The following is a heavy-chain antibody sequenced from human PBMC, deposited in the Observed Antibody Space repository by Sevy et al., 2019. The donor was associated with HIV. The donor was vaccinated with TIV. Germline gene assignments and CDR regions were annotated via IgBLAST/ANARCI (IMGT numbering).Heavy chain of an antibody. D-gene: IGHD6-19*01. CDR1: GFTFSSYS. Sequence: GGSLRLSCAASGFTFSSYSMNWVRQAPGKGLEWVSSISSSSSYKYHADSVKGRFTISRDNVKNSLNLQMNSLRVEDTAVYYCARDITLELYSSGWYGGVRYWGQGTLVTVSS. V-gene: IGHV3-21*01. CDR3: ARDITLELYSSGWYGGVRY. CDR2: ISSSSSYK. J-gene: IGHJ4*02.